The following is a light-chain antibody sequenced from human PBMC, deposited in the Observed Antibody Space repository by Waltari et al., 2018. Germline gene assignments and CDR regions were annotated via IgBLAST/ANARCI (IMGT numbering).Light chain of an antibody. J-gene: IGLJ1*01. CDR1: TSDVAGNNY. CDR2: DVS. V-gene: IGLV2-14*03. CDR3: SLYTSSSTLYV. Sequence: QSALTQPASVSGSPGQLITISCTGATSDVAGNNYASWYQHHPGKAPKLMIYDVSNRPSGISYRFSGSKSGNTASLTISGLQAEDEADYYCSLYTSSSTLYVFGTGTKVTVL.